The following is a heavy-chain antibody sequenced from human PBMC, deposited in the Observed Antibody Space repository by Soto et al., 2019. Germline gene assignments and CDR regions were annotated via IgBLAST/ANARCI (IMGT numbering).Heavy chain of an antibody. CDR3: AKDFKVSGGHYGSLNYYYGMNV. CDR2: ISYDGILK. D-gene: IGHD3-10*01. CDR1: GFTFSDFG. Sequence: LRLSCAASGFTFSDFGMHWVRQAPGKGLEWVAIISYDGILKYYADSVKGRFTISRDTSKGAVYLQMNSLTPEDTAVYYCAKDFKVSGGHYGSLNYYYGMNVWGQGTTVTVSS. V-gene: IGHV3-30*18. J-gene: IGHJ6*02.